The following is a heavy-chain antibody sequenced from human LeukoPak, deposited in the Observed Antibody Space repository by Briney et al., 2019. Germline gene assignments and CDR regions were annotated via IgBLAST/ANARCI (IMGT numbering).Heavy chain of an antibody. V-gene: IGHV4-34*01. Sequence: PSETLSLTCAVYGGSFSGYYWSWIRQPPGKGLEWIGEINHSGSTNYNPSLKSRVTISVDTSKNQFSLKLSSVTAADTAVYYCARCIAVAESSDGWFDPWGQGTLVTVSS. CDR1: GGSFSGYY. J-gene: IGHJ5*02. D-gene: IGHD6-19*01. CDR2: INHSGST. CDR3: ARCIAVAESSDGWFDP.